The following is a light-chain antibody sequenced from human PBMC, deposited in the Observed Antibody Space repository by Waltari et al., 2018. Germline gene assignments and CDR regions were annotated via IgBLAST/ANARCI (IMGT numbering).Light chain of an antibody. CDR1: QTINTY. CDR2: TAS. J-gene: IGKJ1*01. Sequence: DIQMTQSPSPLSSSVGDRVTITCRASQTINTYLNWYQQKPGKAPKLLIYTASTLQSGVPSRFSGSGFGTDFTLTISSLQPEDFATYDCQQSYSTPWTFGQGTKVEIK. CDR3: QQSYSTPWT. V-gene: IGKV1-39*01.